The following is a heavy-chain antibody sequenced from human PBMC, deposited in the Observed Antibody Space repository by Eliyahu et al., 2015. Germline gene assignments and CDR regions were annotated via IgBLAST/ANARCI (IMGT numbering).Heavy chain of an antibody. CDR1: GGXISSYX. CDR3: ARQGYDSSGWVYYYYGMDV. CDR2: IDNSGST. J-gene: IGHJ6*02. V-gene: IGHV4-59*08. D-gene: IGHD3-22*01. Sequence: QVQLQESGPGLVKPSETLSLTCTVSGGXISSYXWSWSRQPPGKGLEWIGYIDNSGSTNYNPSLKSRVTISVDTSKNQFSLKVSSVTAADTAVYYCARQGYDSSGWVYYYYGMDVWGQGTTVTVSS.